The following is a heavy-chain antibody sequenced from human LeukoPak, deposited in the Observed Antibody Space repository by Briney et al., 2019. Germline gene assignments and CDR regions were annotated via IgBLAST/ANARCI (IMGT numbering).Heavy chain of an antibody. D-gene: IGHD3/OR15-3a*01. V-gene: IGHV3-7*01. CDR1: GLTFSRFW. CDR3: AKLIRDVTIYDF. CDR2: INQDESRK. J-gene: IGHJ2*01. Sequence: GGSRRLACAASGLTFSRFWMSWVRQAPGKGLEWVASINQDESRKQYSDSVRGRFTISRDNTRNSLFLHMDSLSVDDTAIYYCAKLIRDVTIYDFWGRGALVTVSS.